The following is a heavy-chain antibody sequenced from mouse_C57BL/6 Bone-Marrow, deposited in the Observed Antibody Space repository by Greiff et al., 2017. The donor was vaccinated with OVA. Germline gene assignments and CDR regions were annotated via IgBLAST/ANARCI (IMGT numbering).Heavy chain of an antibody. CDR3: ARGGGTWFAY. J-gene: IGHJ3*01. CDR2: IYPRSGNT. Sequence: VQGVESGAELARPGASVKLSCKASGYTFTSYGISWVKQRTGQGLEWIGEIYPRSGNTYYNEKFKGKATLTADKSSSTAYMELRSLTSEDSAVYVCARGGGTWFAYWGQGTLVTVSA. V-gene: IGHV1-81*01. CDR1: GYTFTSYG.